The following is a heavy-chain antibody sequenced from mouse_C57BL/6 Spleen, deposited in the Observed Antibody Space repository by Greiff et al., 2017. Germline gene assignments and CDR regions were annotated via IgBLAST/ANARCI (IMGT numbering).Heavy chain of an antibody. J-gene: IGHJ4*01. Sequence: QVHVKQSGAELAKPGASVKLSCKASGYTFTSYWMHWVKQRPGQGLEWIGYINPSSGYTKYNQKFKVKATLTADKSSSTAYMQLSSLTYEDSAVYYCARGSYYSNYDAMDYWGQGTSVTVSS. CDR3: ARGSYYSNYDAMDY. CDR1: GYTFTSYW. V-gene: IGHV1-7*01. D-gene: IGHD2-5*01. CDR2: INPSSGYT.